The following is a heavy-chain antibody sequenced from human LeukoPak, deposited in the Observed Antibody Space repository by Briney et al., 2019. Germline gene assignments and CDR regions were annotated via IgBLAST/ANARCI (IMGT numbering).Heavy chain of an antibody. CDR2: INPNSGGT. V-gene: IGHV1-2*02. D-gene: IGHD3-22*01. CDR3: ARSTYYYDSSGYYVRSDY. CDR1: GYTFTGYY. Sequence: ASVKVSCKASGYTFTGYYMHWVRQAPGQGLEWMGWINPNSGGTNYAQKFQGRVTMTRDTSISTAYMELSRLRSDDTAVYSCARSTYYYDSSGYYVRSDYWGQGTLVTVTS. J-gene: IGHJ4*02.